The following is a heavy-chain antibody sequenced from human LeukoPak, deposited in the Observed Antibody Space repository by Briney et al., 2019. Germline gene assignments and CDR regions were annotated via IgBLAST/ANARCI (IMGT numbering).Heavy chain of an antibody. CDR3: AKRGLVGSSGFKNNWFDP. V-gene: IGHV3-23*01. D-gene: IGHD3-22*01. Sequence: GESLKISCAASGFTFSSYAMSWVRQAPGKGLEWVSAVSGSGGTTYYADSVKGRFTISRDNSKDTLYLQVNSLRAEDTAVYYCAKRGLVGSSGFKNNWFDPWGQGTLVTVSS. CDR2: VSGSGGTT. CDR1: GFTFSSYA. J-gene: IGHJ5*02.